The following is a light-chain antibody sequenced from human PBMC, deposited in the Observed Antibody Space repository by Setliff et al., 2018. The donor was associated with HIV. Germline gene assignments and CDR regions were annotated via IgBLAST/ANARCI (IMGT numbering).Light chain of an antibody. Sequence: QSVLTQPRSVSGSLGQSVTISCNRTSSDVGGYAYVSWYQQHPGKAPKVMIYDVNRRPSGVPDRFSGSKSGNTASLTISGLQAEDEAEYFCCPYAGSYHKYFFGTGTKSPS. V-gene: IGLV2-11*01. CDR1: SSDVGGYAY. CDR2: DVN. CDR3: CPYAGSYHKYF. J-gene: IGLJ1*01.